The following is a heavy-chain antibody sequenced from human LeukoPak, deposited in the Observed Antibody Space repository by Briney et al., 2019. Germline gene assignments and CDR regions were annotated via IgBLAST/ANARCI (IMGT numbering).Heavy chain of an antibody. D-gene: IGHD3-10*01. CDR1: GYTFTGYY. Sequence: GASVKVSCKASGYTFTGYYMHWVRQAPGQGLEWMGWINPNSGGTNYAQKFQGRVTMTRDTSISTAYMELSRLRSDDTAVYYCARSGSGSGSYHFDYWGQGTLVTVSS. V-gene: IGHV1-2*02. CDR2: INPNSGGT. CDR3: ARSGSGSGSYHFDY. J-gene: IGHJ4*02.